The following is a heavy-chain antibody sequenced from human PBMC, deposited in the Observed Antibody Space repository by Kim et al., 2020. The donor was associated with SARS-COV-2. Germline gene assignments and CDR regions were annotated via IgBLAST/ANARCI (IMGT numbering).Heavy chain of an antibody. Sequence: GESLKISCKGSGYSFTSYWIGWVRQMPGKGLEWMGIIYPGDSDTRYSPSFQGQVTISADKSISTAYLQWSSLKASDTAMYYCARRISRSWSDNWFDPWGQGTLVTVSS. D-gene: IGHD6-13*01. CDR3: ARRISRSWSDNWFDP. J-gene: IGHJ5*02. CDR2: IYPGDSDT. CDR1: GYSFTSYW. V-gene: IGHV5-51*01.